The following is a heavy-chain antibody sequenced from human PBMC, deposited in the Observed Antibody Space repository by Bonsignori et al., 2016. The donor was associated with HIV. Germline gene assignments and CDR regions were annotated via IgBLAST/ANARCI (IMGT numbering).Heavy chain of an antibody. J-gene: IGHJ4*02. CDR2: ISGSGSNT. V-gene: IGHV3-23*01. Sequence: WIRQPPGKGLEWVSGISGSGSNTYTIDSVRGRFAISRDNYKNTLYLQMNSLRAEDTAVYYCAKDHYDFWSGKTHFDYWGQGTLVTVSS. D-gene: IGHD3-3*01. CDR3: AKDHYDFWSGKTHFDY.